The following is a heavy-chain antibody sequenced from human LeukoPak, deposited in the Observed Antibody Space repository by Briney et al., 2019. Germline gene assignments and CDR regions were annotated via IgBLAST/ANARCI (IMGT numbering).Heavy chain of an antibody. D-gene: IGHD3/OR15-3a*01. CDR2: ISGSGGST. Sequence: GGSLRLSCAASGFTFSNYAMSWVRQAPGKGLEWVSAISGSGGSTYYADSVKGRFTISRDNSKNTLYLQMNSLRAEDTGVYYCAKPDGLVEGYWGQGTLVTVSS. J-gene: IGHJ4*02. CDR3: AKPDGLVEGY. CDR1: GFTFSNYA. V-gene: IGHV3-23*01.